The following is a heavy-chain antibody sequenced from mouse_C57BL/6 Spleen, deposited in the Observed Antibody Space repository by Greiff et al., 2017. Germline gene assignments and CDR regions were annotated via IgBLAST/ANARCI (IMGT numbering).Heavy chain of an antibody. V-gene: IGHV5-16*01. CDR2: INYDGSST. Sequence: EVQRVESEGGLVQPGSSMKLSCTASGFTFSDYYMAWVRQVPEKGLEWVANINYDGSSTYYLDSLKSRFIISRDNAKNILYLQMSSLKSEDTATYYCARATYDYDAAHFDYWGQGTTLTVSS. CDR3: ARATYDYDAAHFDY. D-gene: IGHD2-4*01. J-gene: IGHJ2*01. CDR1: GFTFSDYY.